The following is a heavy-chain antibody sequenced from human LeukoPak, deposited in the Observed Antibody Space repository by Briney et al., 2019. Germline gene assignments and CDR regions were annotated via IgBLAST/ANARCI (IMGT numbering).Heavy chain of an antibody. V-gene: IGHV4-34*01. J-gene: IGHJ6*02. CDR3: ARDQDGMGV. CDR1: GGPFSHYY. CDR2: ITHTRRT. Sequence: SSETLSLTCAVSGGPFSHYYWNWIRQSPGKGLEWIGEITHTRRTNYNPVLRSRVTISVDTSKNQFSLQLNSVTPEDTAVYYCARDQDGMGVWGQGTTVTVSS.